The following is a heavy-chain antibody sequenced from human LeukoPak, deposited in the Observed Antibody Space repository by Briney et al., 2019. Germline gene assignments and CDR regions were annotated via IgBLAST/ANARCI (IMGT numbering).Heavy chain of an antibody. CDR1: HESFSEHY. CDR3: ARGPTTSGVGTFDY. CDR2: ISQSGTT. Sequence: SETLSLTCAVSHESFSEHYWNWILQPPGKGLEWIGEISQSGTTHYNPSLKSRATISVDTSENQLFLRVTSVTAADTAVYYCARGPTTSGVGTFDYWGQGTLVTVSS. D-gene: IGHD3-3*01. V-gene: IGHV4-34*01. J-gene: IGHJ4*02.